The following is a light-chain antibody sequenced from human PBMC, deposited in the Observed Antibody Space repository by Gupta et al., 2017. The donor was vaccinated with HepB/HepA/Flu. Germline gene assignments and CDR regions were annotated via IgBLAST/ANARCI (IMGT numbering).Light chain of an antibody. CDR1: TNHIANDNL. Sequence: ALTQPASVSGSPGPSITTSYTGTTNHIANDNLVSWYQQHPGKVPKLMISEVYKRPSGVSDRFSGSKSGNTASLTISGLQPEDEADYYCCSYAAGTSAFWVFGGGTRVTVL. CDR2: EVY. J-gene: IGLJ3*02. CDR3: CSYAAGTSAFWV. V-gene: IGLV2-23*02.